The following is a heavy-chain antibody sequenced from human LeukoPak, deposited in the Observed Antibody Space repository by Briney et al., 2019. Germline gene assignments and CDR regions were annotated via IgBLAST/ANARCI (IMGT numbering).Heavy chain of an antibody. D-gene: IGHD2-15*01. CDR2: IYYSGST. CDR3: ARHRIGSCTGGSCYMYYFDY. J-gene: IGHJ4*02. Sequence: SETLSLTCTVSGGSISSSSYYWGWIRQPPGKGLEWIGSIYYSGSTYYNPSLKSRVTISVDTSKNQFSLKLSSVTAADTAVFYCARHRIGSCTGGSCYMYYFDYWGQGTLVTVSS. V-gene: IGHV4-39*01. CDR1: GGSISSSSYY.